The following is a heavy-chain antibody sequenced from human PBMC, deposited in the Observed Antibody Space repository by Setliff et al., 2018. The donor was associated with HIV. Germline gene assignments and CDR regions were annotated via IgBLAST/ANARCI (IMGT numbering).Heavy chain of an antibody. CDR3: AIDVIGGWLRPMPDF. V-gene: IGHV1-69*01. CDR2: IIPLFGTA. J-gene: IGHJ4*02. D-gene: IGHD5-12*01. Sequence: GPQVKVSCKAAGGTFSGHAINWVRQAPGQGVEWMGEIIPLFGTAHYAQRFQGRVTITADHSTSTAYMELSGLSSEDTAVYYCAIDVIGGWLRPMPDFWGPGTLVTVSS. CDR1: GGTFSGHA.